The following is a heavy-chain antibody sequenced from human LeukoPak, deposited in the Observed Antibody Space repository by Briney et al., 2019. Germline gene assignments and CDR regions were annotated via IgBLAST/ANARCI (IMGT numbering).Heavy chain of an antibody. J-gene: IGHJ4*02. Sequence: EASVTVSCKTSGYIFTGYYMYWVRQAPGQGLEWMGQINPNSGGANYAQKFQGRVTMTSDTSTTTVYMELSSLKSEDTAVYYCARYSQWLASDYWGQGTLVTVSS. CDR2: INPNSGGA. V-gene: IGHV1-2*06. CDR1: GYIFTGYY. CDR3: ARYSQWLASDY. D-gene: IGHD6-19*01.